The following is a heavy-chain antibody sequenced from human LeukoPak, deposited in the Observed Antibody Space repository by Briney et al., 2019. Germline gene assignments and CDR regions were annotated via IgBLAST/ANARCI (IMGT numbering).Heavy chain of an antibody. CDR2: IIPIFGTA. D-gene: IGHD6-19*01. CDR3: ARDHGSGWYEYYFDY. V-gene: IGHV1-69*13. Sequence: CSVKVSCKASGYTFTSYAISWVRQAPGQGLEWMGGIIPIFGTANYAQKFQGRVTITADESTSTAYMELSSLRSEDTAVYYCARDHGSGWYEYYFDYWGQGTLVTVSS. CDR1: GYTFTSYA. J-gene: IGHJ4*02.